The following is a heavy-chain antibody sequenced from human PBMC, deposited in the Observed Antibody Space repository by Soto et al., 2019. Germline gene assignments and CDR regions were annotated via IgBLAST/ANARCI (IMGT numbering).Heavy chain of an antibody. CDR1: GYTFTSSG. Sequence: ASVKVSCKASGYTFTSSGIRWVRQARGQGLEWMGWISAYNGNTNYAQKLQGRVTMTTDTSTSTAYMELSSLRSDDTAVYYCARRKGGAAPTLWGQGTLVTVSS. D-gene: IGHD6-6*01. CDR3: ARRKGGAAPTL. CDR2: ISAYNGNT. V-gene: IGHV1-18*01. J-gene: IGHJ4*02.